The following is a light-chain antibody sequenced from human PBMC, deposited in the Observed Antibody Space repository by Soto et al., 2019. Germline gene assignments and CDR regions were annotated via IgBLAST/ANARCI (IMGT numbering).Light chain of an antibody. V-gene: IGLV2-14*03. CDR2: DLS. J-gene: IGLJ2*01. Sequence: QSALTQPASVSGSPGQSITISCTGTSSDVGGYKYVSWYQQHPGKAPKLMIYDLSNRPSGVSNRFSGSKSGNTASLTISGLQAEDEADYYCSSYTTGNTLVFGGGTKVTVL. CDR1: SSDVGGYKY. CDR3: SSYTTGNTLV.